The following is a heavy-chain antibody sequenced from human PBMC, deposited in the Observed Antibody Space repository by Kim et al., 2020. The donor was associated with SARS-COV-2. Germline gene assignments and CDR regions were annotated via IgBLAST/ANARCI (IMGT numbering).Heavy chain of an antibody. CDR3: AKDWGSDGSGSYLDY. CDR2: ISYDGSNK. Sequence: GGSLRLSCAASGFTFSSYGMHWVRQAPGKGLEWVAVISYDGSNKYYADSVKGRFTISRDNSKNTLYLQMNSLRAEDTAVYYCAKDWGSDGSGSYLDYWGQEPWSPSPQ. CDR1: GFTFSSYG. D-gene: IGHD3-10*01. V-gene: IGHV3-30*18. J-gene: IGHJ4*01.